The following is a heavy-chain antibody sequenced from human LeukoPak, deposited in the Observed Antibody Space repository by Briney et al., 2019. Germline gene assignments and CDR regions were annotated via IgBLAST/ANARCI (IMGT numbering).Heavy chain of an antibody. CDR2: ISGSGDST. D-gene: IGHD5-12*01. J-gene: IGHJ4*02. Sequence: PGGSLRLSCAASGFIFSTYGMNWVRQAPGRGLEWVSSISGSGDSTWYADSVKGRFTISRDNSKNTLYLQMNSLRAADTAVYYCAKPQGRGLRFPLRPEKKEYYFDYWGQGTLVTVSS. CDR3: AKPQGRGLRFPLRPEKKEYYFDY. CDR1: GFIFSTYG. V-gene: IGHV3-23*01.